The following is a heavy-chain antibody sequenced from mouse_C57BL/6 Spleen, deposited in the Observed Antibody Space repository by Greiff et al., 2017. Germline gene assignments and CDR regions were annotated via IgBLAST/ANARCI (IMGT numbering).Heavy chain of an antibody. J-gene: IGHJ2*01. CDR1: GFNIKDYY. CDR2: IDPEDGDT. Sequence: VQLKQSGAELVRPGASVTLSCTASGFNIKDYYMHWVKQRPEQGLEWIGRIDPEDGDTEYAPKFQGKATMTADTSSNTAYLQLSSLTSEDTAVYYCTHYGSSSYYFDYWGQGTTLTVSS. D-gene: IGHD1-1*01. CDR3: THYGSSSYYFDY. V-gene: IGHV14-1*01.